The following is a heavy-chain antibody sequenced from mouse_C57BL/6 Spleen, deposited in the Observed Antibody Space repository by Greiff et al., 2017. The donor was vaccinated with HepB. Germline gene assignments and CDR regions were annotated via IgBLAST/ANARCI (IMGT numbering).Heavy chain of an antibody. CDR2: ISSGSSTI. CDR1: GFTFSDYG. CDR3: ARGTGTSFAY. J-gene: IGHJ3*01. Sequence: EVQLVESGGGLVKPGGSLKLSCAASGFTFSDYGMHWVRQAPEKGLEWVAYISSGSSTIYYADTVKGRFTISRDNAKNTLFLQMTSLRSEDTAMYYCARGTGTSFAYWGQRTLVTVSA. D-gene: IGHD4-1*01. V-gene: IGHV5-17*01.